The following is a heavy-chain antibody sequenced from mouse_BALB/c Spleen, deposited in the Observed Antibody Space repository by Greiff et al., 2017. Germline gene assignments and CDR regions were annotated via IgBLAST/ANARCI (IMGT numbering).Heavy chain of an antibody. CDR2: ISSGGGST. J-gene: IGHJ4*01. CDR3: ARRYGNYDYYAMDY. Sequence: EVKVVESGGGLVKPGGSLKLSCAASGFAFSSYDMSWVRQTPEKRLEWVAYISSGGGSTYYPDTVKGRFTISRDNAKNTLYLQMSSLKSEDTAMYYCARRYGNYDYYAMDYWGQGTSVTVSS. D-gene: IGHD2-10*02. V-gene: IGHV5-12-1*01. CDR1: GFAFSSYD.